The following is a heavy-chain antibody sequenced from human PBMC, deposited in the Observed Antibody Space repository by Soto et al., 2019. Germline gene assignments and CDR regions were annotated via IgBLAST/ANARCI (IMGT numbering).Heavy chain of an antibody. CDR1: GGSISSGDYY. Sequence: PSETLSLTCTVSGGSISSGDYYWSWIRQHPGKGLEWIGYIYYSGSTYYNPSLKSRVTISVDTSKNQFSLKLSSVTAADTAVYYCARDRYGSGSYSPFDYWGQGTLVTVYS. D-gene: IGHD3-10*01. J-gene: IGHJ4*02. CDR2: IYYSGST. V-gene: IGHV4-31*03. CDR3: ARDRYGSGSYSPFDY.